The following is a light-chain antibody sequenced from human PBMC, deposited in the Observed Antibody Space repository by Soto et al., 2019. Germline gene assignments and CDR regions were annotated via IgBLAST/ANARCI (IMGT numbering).Light chain of an antibody. CDR1: SSDVGGYDY. J-gene: IGLJ2*01. Sequence: QSVLTQPRSVSGSPGQSVTISCTGTSSDVGGYDYVSWYQQHPGKAPKPMIYDVIERPSGVPDRFSGSKSGNTAALTISGLQAEDEADYYCCSYAGSFVVFGGGTKLTVL. CDR2: DVI. V-gene: IGLV2-11*01. CDR3: CSYAGSFVV.